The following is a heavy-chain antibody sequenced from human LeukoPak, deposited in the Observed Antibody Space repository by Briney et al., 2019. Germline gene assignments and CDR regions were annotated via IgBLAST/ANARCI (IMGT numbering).Heavy chain of an antibody. D-gene: IGHD3-10*01. CDR2: INWNGGST. J-gene: IGHJ4*02. Sequence: GGSLRLSCAASGFTFSSHGMNWVHQAPGKGLEWVSGINWNGGSTGYADSVKGRFTISRDNSKNTLYLQMNSLRAEDTAVYYCARDSIYYGSGSFRYWGQGTLVTVSS. CDR1: GFTFSSHG. V-gene: IGHV3-20*04. CDR3: ARDSIYYGSGSFRY.